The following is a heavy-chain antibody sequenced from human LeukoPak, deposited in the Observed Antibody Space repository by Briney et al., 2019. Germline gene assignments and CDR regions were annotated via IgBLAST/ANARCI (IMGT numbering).Heavy chain of an antibody. J-gene: IGHJ5*02. D-gene: IGHD3-10*01. CDR2: MNPNSGNT. V-gene: IGHV1-8*01. Sequence: ASVKVSCKASGYTFTSYDINWVRQATGQGLEWMGWMNPNSGNTGYARKFQGRVTMTRNTSISTAYMELSSLRSEDTAVYYCARGRYYGFSGDRWGQGTLVTVSS. CDR3: ARGRYYGFSGDR. CDR1: GYTFTSYD.